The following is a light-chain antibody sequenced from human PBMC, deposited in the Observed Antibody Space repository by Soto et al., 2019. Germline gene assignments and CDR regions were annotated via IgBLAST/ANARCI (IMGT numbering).Light chain of an antibody. CDR1: SSDVGGYNY. V-gene: IGLV2-14*01. Sequence: QSALTQPASVSGSPGQSITISCTGTSSDVGGYNYVSWYQQHPGKAPKLMIYEVSNRPSGVSNRFSGSKSGNTASLTISGLLAEDDADYYCSSYTSSSTHFVFGTGTKLTVL. CDR2: EVS. CDR3: SSYTSSSTHFV. J-gene: IGLJ1*01.